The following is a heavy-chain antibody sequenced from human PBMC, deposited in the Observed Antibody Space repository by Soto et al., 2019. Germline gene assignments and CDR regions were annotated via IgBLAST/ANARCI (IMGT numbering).Heavy chain of an antibody. V-gene: IGHV3-30*18. D-gene: IGHD1-26*01. CDR1: GFTFSSYG. CDR3: AKRRGIVGATLDY. Sequence: QVQLVESGGGVVQPGRSLRLSCAASGFTFSSYGMHWVRQAPGKGLEWVADISYDGSNKYYADSVKGRFTISRDNSKNTLYLQMNSLRAEDTAVYYCAKRRGIVGATLDYWGQGTLVTVSS. CDR2: ISYDGSNK. J-gene: IGHJ4*02.